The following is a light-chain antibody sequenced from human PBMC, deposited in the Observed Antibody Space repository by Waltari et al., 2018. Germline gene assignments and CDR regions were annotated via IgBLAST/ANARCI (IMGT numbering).Light chain of an antibody. V-gene: IGKV3-20*01. J-gene: IGKJ1*01. CDR2: GTS. CDR3: QQYDSSPWT. CDR1: DEIKITY. Sequence: SANDEIKITYLPWYQQKPGQAPRLLIYGTSSMATDTPDRFTGSGSGTDFTLTISRLEAEDVAVYYCQQYDSSPWTFGQGTRVEIK.